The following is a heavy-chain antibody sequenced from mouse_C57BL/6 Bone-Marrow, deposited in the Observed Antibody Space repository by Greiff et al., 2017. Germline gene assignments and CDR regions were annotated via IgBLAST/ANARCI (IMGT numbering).Heavy chain of an antibody. J-gene: IGHJ1*03. CDR1: GYTFTSYN. Sequence: QVQLKESGAELVRPGASVKMSCKASGYTFTSYNMHWVKQTPRQGLEWIGAIYPGNGDTSYNQKFKGKATLTVDKSSSTAYRQLSSLTSEDSAVYVCARYWDVGYCDVWGTGTTVTVSS. CDR3: ARYWDVGYCDV. D-gene: IGHD4-1*01. V-gene: IGHV1-12*01. CDR2: IYPGNGDT.